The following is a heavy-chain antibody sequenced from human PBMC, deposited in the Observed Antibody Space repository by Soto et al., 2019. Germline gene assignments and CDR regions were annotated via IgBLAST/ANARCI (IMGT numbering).Heavy chain of an antibody. CDR1: GGSISSGGYS. D-gene: IGHD3-10*01. J-gene: IGHJ4*02. V-gene: IGHV4-30-2*01. Sequence: SETLSLTCAVSGGSISSGGYSWTWIRQPPGKGLEWIGYIYHSGSTYYNPSLKSRVTISVDRSKNQFSLKLSSVTAADTAVYYCARGPPFGYWGQGTLVTVS. CDR3: ARGPPFGY. CDR2: IYHSGST.